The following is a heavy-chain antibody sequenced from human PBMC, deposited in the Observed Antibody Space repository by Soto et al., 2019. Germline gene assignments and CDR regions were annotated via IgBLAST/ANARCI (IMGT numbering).Heavy chain of an antibody. Sequence: PVWSLRLSCAASGFTFRTYSMNWVRQAPGKGLEWVSSISSSSTYIYYADSVKGLFTIARDNGKNSLYLQMNSLRATDTAVYYCARDAFQQLVRALDYWGQGTLVAVS. V-gene: IGHV3-21*01. CDR2: ISSSSTYI. D-gene: IGHD6-13*01. CDR1: GFTFRTYS. J-gene: IGHJ4*02. CDR3: ARDAFQQLVRALDY.